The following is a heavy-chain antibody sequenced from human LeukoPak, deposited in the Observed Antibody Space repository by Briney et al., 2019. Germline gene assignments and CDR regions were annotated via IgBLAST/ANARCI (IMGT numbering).Heavy chain of an antibody. J-gene: IGHJ6*03. Sequence: GGSLRLSCAASGFTFSDYYMSWIRQAPGKGLEWVSYISNSGYTIYYADSVKGRFTISRDNAKNSLYLQMNSLRAEDTAVYYCSAGMVRGYYYYMDVWGKGTTVTVSS. V-gene: IGHV3-11*04. CDR3: SAGMVRGYYYYMDV. CDR1: GFTFSDYY. CDR2: ISNSGYTI. D-gene: IGHD3-10*01.